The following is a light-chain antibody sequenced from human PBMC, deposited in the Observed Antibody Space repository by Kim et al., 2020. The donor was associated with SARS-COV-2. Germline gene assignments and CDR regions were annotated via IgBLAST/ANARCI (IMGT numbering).Light chain of an antibody. CDR3: QQCYTTLT. V-gene: IGKV1-39*01. J-gene: IGKJ4*01. Sequence: SASVGDRVTSTCRASQSIGSSLNWYQQKPGKAPNLLIYAASSLQSGVPSRFSGSGSGTDFTLTISSLQPEDFATYYCQQCYTTLTFGGGTKVDIK. CDR2: AAS. CDR1: QSIGSS.